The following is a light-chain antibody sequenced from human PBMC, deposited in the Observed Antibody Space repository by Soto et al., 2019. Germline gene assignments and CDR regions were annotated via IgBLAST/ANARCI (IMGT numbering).Light chain of an antibody. V-gene: IGLV3-1*01. CDR1: KLGAKY. Sequence: SYELTQPPSVSVSPGQPASITCSGDKLGAKYACWYQQKPGQSPVLVIYQDRKRPTGFPERFSGSKSGNTATLTISGTQAMDEADYYCQAWDSSTPVVFGGGTKLTVL. CDR3: QAWDSSTPVV. J-gene: IGLJ2*01. CDR2: QDR.